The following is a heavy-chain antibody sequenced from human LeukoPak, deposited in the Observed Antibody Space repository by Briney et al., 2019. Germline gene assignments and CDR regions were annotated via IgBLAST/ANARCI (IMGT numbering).Heavy chain of an antibody. CDR2: VYNSGST. CDR3: ARILHIGGPPNWFDP. Sequence: SETLSLTCTVSGYSISSGYYWGWIRQPPGKGLEWIGSVYNSGSTYYNPSLKSRVTISVDTSKNQFSLKLSSVTAAATAVYYCARILHIGGPPNWFDPWGQGTLVTVSS. V-gene: IGHV4-38-2*02. D-gene: IGHD5-12*01. CDR1: GYSISSGYY. J-gene: IGHJ5*02.